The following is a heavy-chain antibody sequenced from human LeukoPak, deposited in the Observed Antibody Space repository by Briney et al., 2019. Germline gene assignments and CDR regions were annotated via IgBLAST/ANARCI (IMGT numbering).Heavy chain of an antibody. V-gene: IGHV4-59*01. CDR2: VDHTGST. J-gene: IGHJ4*02. Sequence: SETLSLTCTVSDDSITMYYWTWIRQPPGKGLEWIGYVDHTGSTNYNPSLKSRVTISVVTSKNQFSLKLSSVTAADTAVYYCARLRLFPDYFDYWGQGTLVTVSS. CDR3: ARLRLFPDYFDY. CDR1: DDSITMYY. D-gene: IGHD3-22*01.